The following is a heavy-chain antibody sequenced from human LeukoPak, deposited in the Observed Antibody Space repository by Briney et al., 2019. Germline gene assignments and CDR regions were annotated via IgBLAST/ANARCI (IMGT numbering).Heavy chain of an antibody. J-gene: IGHJ4*02. CDR3: TKDLYSDSPDY. V-gene: IGHV3-23*01. CDR2: GHSSGAT. CDR1: GFTFSSST. D-gene: IGHD5-12*01. Sequence: GGSLRLSCSASGFTFSSSTMTWVRQAPGKGLEWVSVGHSSGATFYPGSVKGRFTVSRDNSKNTLYLQMDSLRGEDTALYYCTKDLYSDSPDYWGQGTLVTVSS.